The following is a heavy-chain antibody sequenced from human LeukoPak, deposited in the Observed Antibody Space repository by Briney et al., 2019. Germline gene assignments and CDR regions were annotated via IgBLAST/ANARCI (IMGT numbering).Heavy chain of an antibody. CDR3: AKDLRFLEWLIEDY. D-gene: IGHD3-3*01. V-gene: IGHV3-23*01. CDR1: GFTFNNYA. Sequence: GGSLRLSCAASGFTFNNYAMSWVRQAPGKGLEWVSAISGSGGSTYYADSVKGRFTISRDNSKNTLYLQMNSLRAEDTAVYYCAKDLRFLEWLIEDYWGQGTLVTVSS. CDR2: ISGSGGST. J-gene: IGHJ4*02.